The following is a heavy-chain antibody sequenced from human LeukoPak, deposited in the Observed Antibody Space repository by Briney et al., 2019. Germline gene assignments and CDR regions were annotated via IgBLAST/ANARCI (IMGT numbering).Heavy chain of an antibody. Sequence: PGRSLRLSCAASGFTFDDYAMHWVWQAPGKGLEWVSGISWNSGSIGYADSMKGRFTISRDNAKNSLYLQMNSLRAEDTALYYCAKDMGYDSSGNSIDYWGQGTLVTVSS. V-gene: IGHV3-9*01. CDR2: ISWNSGSI. J-gene: IGHJ4*02. D-gene: IGHD3-22*01. CDR3: AKDMGYDSSGNSIDY. CDR1: GFTFDDYA.